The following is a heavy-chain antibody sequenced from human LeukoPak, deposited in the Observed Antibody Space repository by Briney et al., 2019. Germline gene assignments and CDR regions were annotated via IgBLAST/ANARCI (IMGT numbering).Heavy chain of an antibody. CDR2: INHSGST. CDR1: GGSFSGYY. D-gene: IGHD4-23*01. CDR3: ARGGYGGNVDY. J-gene: IGHJ4*02. Sequence: PSETLSLTCAVYGGSFSGYYWSWIRQPPGKGLEWIGEINHSGSTNYNPSLKSRVTISVDTSKNQFSLKLSSVTAADTAVYYCARGGYGGNVDYWGQGTLVTVSS. V-gene: IGHV4-34*01.